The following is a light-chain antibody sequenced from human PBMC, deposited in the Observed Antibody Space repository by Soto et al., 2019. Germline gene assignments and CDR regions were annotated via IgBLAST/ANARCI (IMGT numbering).Light chain of an antibody. V-gene: IGKV3-20*01. Sequence: EIVLTPSPGTVSLSPGERATLSCRASQSVSSTYLAWYQQKPGQAPRLLIYGASSRATGIPDRFSGSGSGTDFTLTISRLEPEDFAVYYCQQYGSSAITFGQGTRLEIK. CDR1: QSVSSTY. CDR2: GAS. CDR3: QQYGSSAIT. J-gene: IGKJ5*01.